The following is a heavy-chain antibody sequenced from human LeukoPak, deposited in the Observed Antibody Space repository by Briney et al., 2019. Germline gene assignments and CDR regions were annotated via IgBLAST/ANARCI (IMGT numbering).Heavy chain of an antibody. J-gene: IGHJ4*02. Sequence: GGSLRLSCAASVFTFTTYAVNCVRQAPGKGLEGFSAISSRGGTTYYADSVKGRFSISRNNSKNTPYLQMNSLSAEATAVYYCAKARNGWPTNFDSWGQGTLVTVSA. CDR3: AKARNGWPTNFDS. V-gene: IGHV3-23*01. CDR2: ISSRGGTT. CDR1: VFTFTTYA. D-gene: IGHD6-19*01.